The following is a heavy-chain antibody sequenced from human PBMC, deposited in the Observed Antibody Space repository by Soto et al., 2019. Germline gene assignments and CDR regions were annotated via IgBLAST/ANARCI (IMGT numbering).Heavy chain of an antibody. V-gene: IGHV3-30*03. Sequence: GGSLRLSCAASGFTFSSYGMHWVRQAPGKGLEWVAVISYDGSNKYYADSVKGRFTISRDNSKNTLYLQMNSLRAEDTAVYYCASNLDRIAVAGPDYWGQGTLVTVSS. CDR3: ASNLDRIAVAGPDY. CDR2: ISYDGSNK. CDR1: GFTFSSYG. J-gene: IGHJ4*02. D-gene: IGHD6-19*01.